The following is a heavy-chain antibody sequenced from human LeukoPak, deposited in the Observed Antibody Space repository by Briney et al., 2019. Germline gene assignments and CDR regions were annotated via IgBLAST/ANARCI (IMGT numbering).Heavy chain of an antibody. Sequence: GASVKVSCKASGYTFTSNDINWVRQATGQGLEWMGGVIPVFGTSVYAQTFQDRVTISADESTSTAYMELRSLRSDDTAVYYCARSRTLYANYYFDDWGQGTLVIVSS. J-gene: IGHJ4*02. CDR1: GYTFTSND. D-gene: IGHD4/OR15-4a*01. V-gene: IGHV1-69*13. CDR2: VIPVFGTS. CDR3: ARSRTLYANYYFDD.